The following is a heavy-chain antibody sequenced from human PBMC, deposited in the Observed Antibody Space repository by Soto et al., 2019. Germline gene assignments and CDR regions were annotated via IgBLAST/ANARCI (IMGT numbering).Heavy chain of an antibody. CDR3: ARDKITGLFDY. V-gene: IGHV4-34*01. J-gene: IGHJ4*02. CDR1: GGSFSGYY. Sequence: QVQLQQWGAGLLKPSETLSLTCAVYGGSFSGYYWTWIRQPPGTGLEWSGEINHIGSTNYNPSLKSRVTISVDTSKNQFSLKLTSVTAADTAVYYCARDKITGLFDYWGQGTLVTVSS. CDR2: INHIGST. D-gene: IGHD2-8*02.